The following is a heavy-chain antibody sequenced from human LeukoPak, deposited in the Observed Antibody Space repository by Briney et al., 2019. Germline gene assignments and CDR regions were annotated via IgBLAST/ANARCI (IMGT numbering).Heavy chain of an antibody. V-gene: IGHV3-23*01. J-gene: IGHJ4*02. Sequence: PGGSLRLSCAASGFTFSRSAMDWVRRAPQKGLEWVSAIPASGPKTYYTGSVRGRFTISRDNSKNTVYLQMQSLRAEDTAVYYCVKEANKTFGMYTADYWGQGTLVTASS. CDR3: VKEANKTFGMYTADY. CDR1: GFTFSRSA. D-gene: IGHD1-14*01. CDR2: IPASGPKT.